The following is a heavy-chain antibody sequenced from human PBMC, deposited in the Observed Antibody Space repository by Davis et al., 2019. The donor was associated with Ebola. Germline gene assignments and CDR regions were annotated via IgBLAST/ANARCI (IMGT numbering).Heavy chain of an antibody. CDR3: ARYGGAGPQLNY. V-gene: IGHV3-30-3*01. CDR2: TSYDGSNK. Sequence: GGSLRLSCAASGFTFSTYAIHWVRQAPGKGLEWVAVTSYDGSNKYYADSVKGRFTISRDNAKNSLYLQMNSLRDEDTAVYYCARYGGAGPQLNYWGQGTLVTVSS. D-gene: IGHD6-19*01. CDR1: GFTFSTYA. J-gene: IGHJ4*02.